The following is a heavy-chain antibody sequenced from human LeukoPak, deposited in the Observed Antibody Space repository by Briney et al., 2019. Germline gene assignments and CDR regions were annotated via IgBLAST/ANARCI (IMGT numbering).Heavy chain of an antibody. CDR3: ARGHQVWEPGVFYYYYYMDV. D-gene: IGHD1-26*01. CDR1: GYTFSGYY. Sequence: GASVKVSCKASGYTFSGYYMHWVRQAPGQGLEWMGWINPNSGGTNYAQKFQGRVTMTRDTSISTAYMELSSLRSEDTAVYYCARGHQVWEPGVFYYYYYMDVWGKGTTVTISS. V-gene: IGHV1-2*02. J-gene: IGHJ6*03. CDR2: INPNSGGT.